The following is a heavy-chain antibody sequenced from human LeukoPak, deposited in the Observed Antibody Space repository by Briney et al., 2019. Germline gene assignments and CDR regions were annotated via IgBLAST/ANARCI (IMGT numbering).Heavy chain of an antibody. V-gene: IGHV3-11*01. D-gene: IGHD3-22*01. Sequence: GGSLRLSCAASGFTFSDYYMSWIRQAPGKGLEWVSYISSSGSTIYYADSVRGRFTISRDNAKNSLYPQMNSLRAEDTAVYYCARDLYDSSGYYLVSDYWGQGTLVTVSS. CDR2: ISSSGSTI. CDR1: GFTFSDYY. CDR3: ARDLYDSSGYYLVSDY. J-gene: IGHJ4*02.